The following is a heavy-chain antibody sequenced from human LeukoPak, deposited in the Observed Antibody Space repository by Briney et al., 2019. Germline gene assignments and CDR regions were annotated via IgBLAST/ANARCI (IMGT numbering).Heavy chain of an antibody. J-gene: IGHJ4*02. V-gene: IGHV4-4*07. CDR1: GGSISSYY. D-gene: IGHD6-13*01. CDR3: ARIAAAGTGLLAYFDY. Sequence: SETLSLTCIVSGGSISSYYWSWIRQPAGKGLEWIGRIYTIGSTNYNPSLKSRVTMSVETSKNQFSLKLSSVTAADTAVYYCARIAAAGTGLLAYFDYWGQGTLVTVSS. CDR2: IYTIGST.